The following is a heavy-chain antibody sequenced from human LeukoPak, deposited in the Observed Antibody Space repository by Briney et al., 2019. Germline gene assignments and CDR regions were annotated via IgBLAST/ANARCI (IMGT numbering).Heavy chain of an antibody. CDR1: GAAVSSGSYY. Sequence: TLSLTCTVSGAAVSSGSYYWSWIRQPAGKGLEWIVRIDTSGSTNYNPTLKSRVPISLDKPKNQFCLKLSSATAADTAVYYCAKYSFGDYDFDYCGQGTLVTVSS. D-gene: IGHD4-17*01. CDR3: AKYSFGDYDFDY. J-gene: IGHJ4*02. V-gene: IGHV4-61*02. CDR2: IDTSGST.